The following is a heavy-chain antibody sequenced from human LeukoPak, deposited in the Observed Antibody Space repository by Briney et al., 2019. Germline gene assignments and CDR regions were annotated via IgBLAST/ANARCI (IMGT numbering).Heavy chain of an antibody. J-gene: IGHJ3*02. CDR2: ISAYNGNT. CDR3: ARVAYYYDSSASDAFDI. D-gene: IGHD3-22*01. Sequence: ASVEVSCKASGYTFTSYGISWVRQAPGQGLEWMGWISAYNGNTNYAQKLQGRVTMTTDTSTSTAYMELRSLRSDDTAVYYCARVAYYYDSSASDAFDIWGQGTMVTVSS. V-gene: IGHV1-18*01. CDR1: GYTFTSYG.